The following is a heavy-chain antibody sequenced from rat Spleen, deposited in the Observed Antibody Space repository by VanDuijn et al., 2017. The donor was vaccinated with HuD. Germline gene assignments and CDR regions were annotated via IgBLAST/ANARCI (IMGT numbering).Heavy chain of an antibody. CDR1: GFTFSDYN. CDR3: APNYFDY. Sequence: QLVESGGGLVQPGRSLKLSCAASGFTFSDYNMAWVRQAPKKGLEWVATISYDGSSTYYRDSVKGRFTISRDNAKSTLYLQMDSLRSEDTATYYCAPNYFDYWGQGVMVTVSS. CDR2: ISYDGSST. V-gene: IGHV5-7*01. J-gene: IGHJ2*01.